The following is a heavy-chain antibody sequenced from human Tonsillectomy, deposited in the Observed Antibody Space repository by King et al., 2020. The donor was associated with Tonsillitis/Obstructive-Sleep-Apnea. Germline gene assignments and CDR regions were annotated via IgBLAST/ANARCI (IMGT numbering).Heavy chain of an antibody. CDR3: AREGFVLVPVVMGGGFAH. CDR2: ISHSGSP. J-gene: IGHJ4*02. D-gene: IGHD2-2*01. CDR1: GGSFSDYY. Sequence: VQLQQWGTGLLKPSETLSLTCAVYGGSFSDYYWSWIRQAPGKGLEWIGEISHSGSPTYNPSLKSRVTMTIDTSKNQFSLKMKSVTAADTAVYYCAREGFVLVPVVMGGGFAHWGQGTLVTVSS. V-gene: IGHV4-34*01.